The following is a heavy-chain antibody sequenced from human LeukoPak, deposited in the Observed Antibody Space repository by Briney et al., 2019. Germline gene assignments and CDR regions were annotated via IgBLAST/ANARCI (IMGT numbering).Heavy chain of an antibody. J-gene: IGHJ4*02. D-gene: IGHD3-10*01. V-gene: IGHV5-51*01. CDR2: IYPADSDT. Sequence: GESLQISSKASGYSFSSYRIGWMRQIPGKGLEWMGVIYPADSDTRYSPSFQGQVTISADKSISTAYLQWSSLRASDTAVYYCAKGDGEFAHWGQGTLVTVSS. CDR3: AKGDGEFAH. CDR1: GYSFSSYR.